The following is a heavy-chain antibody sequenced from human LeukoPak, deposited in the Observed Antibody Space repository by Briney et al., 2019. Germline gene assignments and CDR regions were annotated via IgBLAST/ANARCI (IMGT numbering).Heavy chain of an antibody. CDR3: ATSRTFDY. J-gene: IGHJ4*02. CDR1: GFTLSSYW. Sequence: GGSLRLSCAASGFTLSSYWMHWVRQAPGKGLVWVSHINIDGSNTRYADSVKGRFTISRDNAENTLYLQKNSLRVDDTAVYYCATSRTFDYWGQGTLVTVSS. V-gene: IGHV3-74*01. CDR2: INIDGSNT.